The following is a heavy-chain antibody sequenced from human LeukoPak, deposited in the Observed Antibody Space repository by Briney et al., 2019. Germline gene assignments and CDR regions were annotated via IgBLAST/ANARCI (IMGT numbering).Heavy chain of an antibody. CDR3: ARDQASSGSYGKAPFLFDY. V-gene: IGHV1-18*01. J-gene: IGHJ4*02. CDR1: GYTFTCYG. D-gene: IGHD1-26*01. CDR2: ISAYNGNT. Sequence: GASVKVSCKASGYTFTCYGISWVRQAPGQGLEWMGWISAYNGNTNYAQKLQGRVTMTTDTSTSTAYMELRSLRSDDTAVYYCARDQASSGSYGKAPFLFDYWGQGTLVTVSS.